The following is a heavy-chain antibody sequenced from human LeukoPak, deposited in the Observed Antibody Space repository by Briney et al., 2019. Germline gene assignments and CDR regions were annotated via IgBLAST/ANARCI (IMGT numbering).Heavy chain of an antibody. Sequence: GGSLRLSCAASGFTFSSYWMSWVRQAPGKGLEWVANIKQDGSEKYYVDSVKGRFTISRDNAKNSLYLQMNSLRAGDTAVYYCARDFMITFGGVIVYYFDYWGQGTLVTVSS. CDR2: IKQDGSEK. J-gene: IGHJ4*02. D-gene: IGHD3-16*02. V-gene: IGHV3-7*01. CDR1: GFTFSSYW. CDR3: ARDFMITFGGVIVYYFDY.